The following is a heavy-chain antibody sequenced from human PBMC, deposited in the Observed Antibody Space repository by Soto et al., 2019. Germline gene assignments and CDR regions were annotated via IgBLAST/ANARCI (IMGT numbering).Heavy chain of an antibody. V-gene: IGHV4-59*01. J-gene: IGHJ3*02. CDR2: IYYSGST. CDR3: AREGGDSSFSGPNDAFDI. Sequence: SETLSLTCTVSGGSISSYDWSWIWQPPGKGLEWMGYIYYSGSTNYNPSLKSRVTISVDTSKNQFSLKLSSVTAADTAVYYCAREGGDSSFSGPNDAFDIWAQGTMVTVSS. CDR1: GGSISSYD. D-gene: IGHD6-13*01.